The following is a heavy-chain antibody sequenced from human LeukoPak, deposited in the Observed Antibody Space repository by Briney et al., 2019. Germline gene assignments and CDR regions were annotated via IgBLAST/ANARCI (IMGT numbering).Heavy chain of an antibody. Sequence: GGSLRLSCAASGFTFSRYTMNWVRQAPGKGLEWVSCISSSSSYIYYADSVKGRFTISRDNAKNSLYLQMNSLRAEDTAVYYCARDLGPREVAGDYWGQGTLVTVSS. CDR1: GFTFSRYT. V-gene: IGHV3-21*01. D-gene: IGHD6-19*01. CDR3: ARDLGPREVAGDY. J-gene: IGHJ4*02. CDR2: ISSSSSYI.